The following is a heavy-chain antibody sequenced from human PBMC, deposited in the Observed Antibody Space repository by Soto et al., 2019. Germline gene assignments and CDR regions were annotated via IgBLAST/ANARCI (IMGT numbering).Heavy chain of an antibody. V-gene: IGHV3-23*01. D-gene: IGHD2-21*02. CDR3: ANQNTAKRAFDI. Sequence: EAQLLESGGGLVQPGGSLRLSLAASGFDFINNAMAWVRQAPGKGLEWVSTISADISYTYYADAVRGRFTVSRGNSKNAVYLQMNRLRADDTAVYYCANQNTAKRAFDILGQGTMVTVSS. CDR2: ISADISYT. J-gene: IGHJ3*02. CDR1: GFDFINNA.